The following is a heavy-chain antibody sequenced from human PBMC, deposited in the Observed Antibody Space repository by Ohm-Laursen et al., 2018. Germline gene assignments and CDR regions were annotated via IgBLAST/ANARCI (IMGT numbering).Heavy chain of an antibody. CDR1: GFTFSSYW. V-gene: IGHV3-30*18. J-gene: IGHJ6*02. Sequence: SLRLSCAASGFTFSSYWMHWVRQAPGKGLEWVAVISYDGSNKYYADSVKGRFTISRDNSKNTAYLQMNSLRAEDMAVYYCAKDVGGERMDVWGQGTTVTVSS. CDR2: ISYDGSNK. CDR3: AKDVGGERMDV. D-gene: IGHD6-25*01.